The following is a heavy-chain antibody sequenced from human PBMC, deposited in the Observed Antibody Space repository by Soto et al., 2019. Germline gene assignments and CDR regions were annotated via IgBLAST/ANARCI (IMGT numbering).Heavy chain of an antibody. CDR1: GFTVSSNY. CDR3: AREGPVGGGDGY. Sequence: EVQLVESGGGLVQPGESLRLSCAASGFTVSSNYMSWVRQAPGKGLEWVSVIYSGGNTYYADSVKGRFTISRHSSKNTLYLQMNSLRAEDTAVYYCAREGPVGGGDGYWGQGTLVTVSS. CDR2: IYSGGNT. D-gene: IGHD2-21*02. V-gene: IGHV3-53*04. J-gene: IGHJ4*02.